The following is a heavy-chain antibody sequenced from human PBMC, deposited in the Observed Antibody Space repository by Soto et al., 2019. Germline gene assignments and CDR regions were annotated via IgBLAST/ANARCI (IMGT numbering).Heavy chain of an antibody. Sequence: PGGSLRLSCSAAGFTFRSYGMHWVRQAPGKGLEWVAVISYDGSNKYYADSVKGRFTISRDNSKNTLYLQMNSLRAEDTAVYYCAKARPGGEWELLGAFDIWGQGTMVTVSS. CDR2: ISYDGSNK. CDR1: GFTFRSYG. J-gene: IGHJ3*02. V-gene: IGHV3-30*18. D-gene: IGHD1-26*01. CDR3: AKARPGGEWELLGAFDI.